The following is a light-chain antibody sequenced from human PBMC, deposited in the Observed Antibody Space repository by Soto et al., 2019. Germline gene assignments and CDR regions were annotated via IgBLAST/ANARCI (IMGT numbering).Light chain of an antibody. Sequence: DIQMTQSPSSLSASVGDRVTITCQASQDFNNYVNWYQQKSGKAPKLLIYDASNLQTGVPSRFGGSGSGTTFALIISSLQPEDIATYYCQQYDDDLRTFGGGTKVEI. V-gene: IGKV1-33*01. CDR1: QDFNNY. J-gene: IGKJ4*01. CDR3: QQYDDDLRT. CDR2: DAS.